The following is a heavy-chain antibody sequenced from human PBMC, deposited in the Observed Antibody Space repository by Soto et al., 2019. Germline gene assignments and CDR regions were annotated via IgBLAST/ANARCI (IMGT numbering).Heavy chain of an antibody. V-gene: IGHV3-30-3*01. D-gene: IGHD1-26*01. CDR1: GLTFRSYA. J-gene: IGHJ4*02. CDR3: ARDPTGWELRFDY. Sequence: QVQLVESGGGVVQPGRSLRLSCVVSGLTFRSYAMHWVRQAPGKGLEWVAAISYDGSNKYYADSVKGRFTISRDNSKNTLYLEMNSLRGEDTAVYYCARDPTGWELRFDYWGQGTLVTVSS. CDR2: ISYDGSNK.